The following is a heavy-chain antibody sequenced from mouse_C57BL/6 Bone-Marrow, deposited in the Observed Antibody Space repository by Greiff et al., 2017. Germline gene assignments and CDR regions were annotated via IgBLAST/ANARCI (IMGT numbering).Heavy chain of an antibody. D-gene: IGHD1-1*01. J-gene: IGHJ1*03. CDR1: GYAFTNYL. Sequence: VQLQQSGAELVRPGTSVKVSCKASGYAFTNYLIEWVKQRPGQGLEWIGVINPGSGGTNYNEKFKGKATLTADKSSSTAYMQLSSLTSEDSAVYFCARGGSGYFDVWGTGTTVAVSS. CDR3: ARGGSGYFDV. V-gene: IGHV1-54*01. CDR2: INPGSGGT.